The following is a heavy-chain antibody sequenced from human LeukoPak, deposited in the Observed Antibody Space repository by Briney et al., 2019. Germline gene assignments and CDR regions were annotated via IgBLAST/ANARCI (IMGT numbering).Heavy chain of an antibody. D-gene: IGHD3-10*01. V-gene: IGHV4-39*01. CDR2: IYYSGST. CDR1: RGSISSSSYY. J-gene: IGHJ4*02. CDR3: ARQTGVYGSGSYL. Sequence: SETLSLTCTVSRGSISSSSYYWGWIRQPPGKGLEWIGSIYYSGSTYYNPSLKSRVTISVDTSKNQFSLKLSSVTAADTAVYYCARQTGVYGSGSYLWGQGTLVTVSS.